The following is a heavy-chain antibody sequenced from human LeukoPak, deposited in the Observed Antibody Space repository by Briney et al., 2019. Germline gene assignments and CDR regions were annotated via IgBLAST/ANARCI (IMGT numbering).Heavy chain of an antibody. J-gene: IGHJ5*02. CDR2: LSGSGDRT. CDR3: AKKYNTGLDP. CDR1: GFTFNSYD. V-gene: IGHV3-23*01. D-gene: IGHD1-14*01. Sequence: GGSLRLSCAASGFTFNSYDMSWVRQAPGKGLEWVSALSGSGDRTFYVDSVKGRFTVSRDNSKNTLYLQMNSLRAEDTAVYYCAKKYNTGLDPWGQGTLVTVSS.